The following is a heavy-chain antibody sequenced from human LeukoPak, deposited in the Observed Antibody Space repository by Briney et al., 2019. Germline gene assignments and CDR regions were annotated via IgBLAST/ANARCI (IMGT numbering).Heavy chain of an antibody. Sequence: PGGSLRLSCAASAFTLSNYGMHWVRQAPGKGLGWVAVIWYDGNRKIYGDSVKGRFTISRDNSKNTLYLQMNSLRVEDTAVYYCARGEYYYDSSGYPEYWGQGTLVTVSS. V-gene: IGHV3-33*03. CDR1: AFTLSNYG. CDR2: IWYDGNRK. D-gene: IGHD3-22*01. J-gene: IGHJ4*02. CDR3: ARGEYYYDSSGYPEY.